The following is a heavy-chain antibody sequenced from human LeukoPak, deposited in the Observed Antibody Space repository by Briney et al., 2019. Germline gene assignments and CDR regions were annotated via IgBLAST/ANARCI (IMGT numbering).Heavy chain of an antibody. Sequence: PGGSLRLSCAASGFTFSSYWMSWVRQAPGKGLEWVANIKQDGSEKYYVDSVKGRFTISRDNAKNSLYLQLNSLRAEDTAVYYCAELGITMIGGVWGKGTTVTISS. CDR2: IKQDGSEK. D-gene: IGHD3-10*02. J-gene: IGHJ6*04. CDR1: GFTFSSYW. V-gene: IGHV3-7*01. CDR3: AELGITMIGGV.